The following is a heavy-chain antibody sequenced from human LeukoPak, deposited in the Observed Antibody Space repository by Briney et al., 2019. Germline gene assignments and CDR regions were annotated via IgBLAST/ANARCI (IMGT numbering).Heavy chain of an antibody. D-gene: IGHD4-23*01. V-gene: IGHV4-34*01. CDR3: ARDYGGKFDS. CDR2: INHSGST. Sequence: TSETLSLTCAVYGGSFSGYYWSCIRQPPGKGLEWIGEINHSGSTNYNPSLKSRVTISVDTSKNQFSLKLSSVTAADTAVYYCARDYGGKFDSWGQGTLVTVSS. J-gene: IGHJ4*02. CDR1: GGSFSGYY.